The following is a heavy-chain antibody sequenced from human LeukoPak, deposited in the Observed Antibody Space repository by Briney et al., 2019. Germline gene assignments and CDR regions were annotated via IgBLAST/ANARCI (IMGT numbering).Heavy chain of an antibody. CDR2: IWYDGSNK. Sequence: GGSLRLSCAASGFTFSSYGMHWVRQAPGKGLEWVAVIWYDGSNKYYADSVKGRFTISRDNSKNTLYLQMNSLRAEDTAVYYCARDNCGDYGSWPGDFDYWGQGTLVTASS. J-gene: IGHJ4*02. CDR3: ARDNCGDYGSWPGDFDY. D-gene: IGHD4-17*01. CDR1: GFTFSSYG. V-gene: IGHV3-33*01.